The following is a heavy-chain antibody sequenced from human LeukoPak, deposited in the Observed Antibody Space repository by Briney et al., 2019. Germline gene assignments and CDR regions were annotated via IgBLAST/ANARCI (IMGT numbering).Heavy chain of an antibody. CDR1: GGSISSGSYY. J-gene: IGHJ3*02. CDR2: IYTSGST. D-gene: IGHD6-13*01. V-gene: IGHV4-61*02. CDR3: ARVAIAAAGIGAFDI. Sequence: SQTLSLTCTVSGGSISSGSYYWSWIRQPAGKGLEWIGRIYTSGSTNYNPSLKSRVTISVDTSKNQFSLKLSSVTAADTAVYYCARVAIAAAGIGAFDIWGQGTMVTVSS.